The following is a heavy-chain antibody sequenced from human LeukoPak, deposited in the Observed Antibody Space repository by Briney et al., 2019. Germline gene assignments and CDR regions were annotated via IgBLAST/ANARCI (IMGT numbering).Heavy chain of an antibody. J-gene: IGHJ4*02. CDR3: ARNRAAVSRFDY. CDR1: GGSLNNYY. D-gene: IGHD5/OR15-5a*01. CDR2: VHYTGTT. V-gene: IGHV4-59*08. Sequence: SETLSLTCTVSGGSLNNYYWSWIRQPPGKGLEWIGYVHYTGTTRYHPSLKSRLTISLDTSKYQFSLNLSSVTAADTAVYYCARNRAAVSRFDYWGQGTLVTVSS.